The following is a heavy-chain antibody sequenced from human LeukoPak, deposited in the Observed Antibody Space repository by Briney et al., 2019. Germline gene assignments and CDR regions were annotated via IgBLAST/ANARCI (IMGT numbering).Heavy chain of an antibody. CDR3: ARETGYSSSWYFDY. V-gene: IGHV3-74*01. D-gene: IGHD6-13*01. Sequence: GGSLRLSCAASGFTFSSYWMHWVRQAPGKGLVWVSRINTDGSSTSYADSVKGRFTISRDNAKNTLYLQMNSLRAEDTAVYYCARETGYSSSWYFDYWGQGTLVTVSS. CDR2: INTDGSST. CDR1: GFTFSSYW. J-gene: IGHJ4*02.